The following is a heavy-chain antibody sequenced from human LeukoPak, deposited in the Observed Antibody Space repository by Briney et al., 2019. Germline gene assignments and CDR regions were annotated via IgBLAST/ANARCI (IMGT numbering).Heavy chain of an antibody. CDR2: IYPGDSDT. D-gene: IGHD2-21*01. J-gene: IGHJ2*01. Sequence: GESLKISCKGSGYSFTSYWIGWVRQMPGKGLGWMGIIYPGDSDTRYSPSFQGQVTFSADKSISTAYLQWSSLKASDTAMYYCARDRMVRSWFFDLWGRGTLVTVSS. CDR1: GYSFTSYW. V-gene: IGHV5-51*01. CDR3: ARDRMVRSWFFDL.